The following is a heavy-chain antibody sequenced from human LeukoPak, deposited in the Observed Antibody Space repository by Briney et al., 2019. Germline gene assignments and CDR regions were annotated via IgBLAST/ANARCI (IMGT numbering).Heavy chain of an antibody. CDR3: AREGGERLTLFGLAWALYYFDY. J-gene: IGHJ4*02. D-gene: IGHD3/OR15-3a*01. CDR1: GGSISNSDYS. CDR2: IRHSGST. Sequence: PSETLSLTCTVSGGSISNSDYSWGWIRQPPGKGLEWVGSIRHSGSTFYNSSLKSRVTMSLDTSKNRFSPKLSSVTAADTALYYCAREGGERLTLFGLAWALYYFDYWGQGTLVTVSS. V-gene: IGHV4-39*07.